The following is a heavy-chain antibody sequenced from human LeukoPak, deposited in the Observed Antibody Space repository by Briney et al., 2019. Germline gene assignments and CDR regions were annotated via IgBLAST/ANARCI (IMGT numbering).Heavy chain of an antibody. D-gene: IGHD2-2*01. J-gene: IGHJ5*02. CDR3: ARDLLIDSTNNWFDP. CDR1: GLTFSSYR. V-gene: IGHV3-7*04. CDR2: IRQDGSEK. Sequence: PGGSLRLSCAASGLTFSSYRMSWVRQAPGEGLEWVANIRQDGSEKYYADSMKGRITISRDNAKNSLYLQMNRLGAEDTAVYYGARDLLIDSTNNWFDPWGQGTLVTVSS.